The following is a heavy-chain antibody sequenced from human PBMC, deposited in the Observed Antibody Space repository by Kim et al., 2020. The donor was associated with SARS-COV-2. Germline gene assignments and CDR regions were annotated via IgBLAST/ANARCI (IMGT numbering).Heavy chain of an antibody. CDR1: GYTPTELS. CDR3: ATAPGIAVAGTAPNWFDP. V-gene: IGHV1-24*01. CDR2: FDPEDGET. D-gene: IGHD6-19*01. J-gene: IGHJ5*02. Sequence: ASVKVSCKVSGYTPTELSMHWVRQAPGKGLEWMGGFDPEDGETIYAQKFQGRVTMTEDTSTDTAYMELSSLRSEDTAVYYCATAPGIAVAGTAPNWFDPWGQGTLVTVSS.